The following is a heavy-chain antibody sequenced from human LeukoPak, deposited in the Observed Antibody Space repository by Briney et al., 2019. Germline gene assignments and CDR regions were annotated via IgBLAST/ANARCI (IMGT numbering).Heavy chain of an antibody. V-gene: IGHV3-23*01. Sequence: GGSLRLSCAASGFTFIIYAMSWVRQALGKGLEWAAAISSSGGTTYYADSMRGRFSISRDNSKSMLYLEMSSLRADDTAVYYCAKVAARRDYEAYFEYWVQGTQVTVS. J-gene: IGHJ4*02. D-gene: IGHD5-24*01. CDR2: ISSSGGTT. CDR3: AKVAARRDYEAYFEY. CDR1: GFTFIIYA.